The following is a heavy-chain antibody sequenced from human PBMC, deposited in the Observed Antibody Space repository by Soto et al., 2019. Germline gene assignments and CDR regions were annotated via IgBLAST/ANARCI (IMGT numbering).Heavy chain of an antibody. J-gene: IGHJ4*02. CDR2: IGPYNGKT. V-gene: IGHV1-18*01. CDR3: VRDLDGSGSYYTDY. CDR1: GYAFSHYG. D-gene: IGHD3-10*01. Sequence: QVQLVQSGAEVKKPGASVQVSCKASGYAFSHYGITWVRQDPGQGLEWMGWIGPYNGKTNYAQKLQGRVTMTTDTSTGTAYMELRSLRSDDTAVYFCVRDLDGSGSYYTDYWGQGTLVTVSS.